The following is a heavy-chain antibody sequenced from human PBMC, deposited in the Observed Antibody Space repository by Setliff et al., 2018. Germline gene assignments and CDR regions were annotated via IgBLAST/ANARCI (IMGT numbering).Heavy chain of an antibody. CDR1: GYTFTGYY. D-gene: IGHD3-22*01. CDR2: IDPSGDYT. V-gene: IGHV1-46*01. CDR3: AREGVDSRSPTDYRYYMDV. J-gene: IGHJ6*03. Sequence: GASVKVSCKASGYTFTGYYMHWVRQAPGQGLEWMGIIDPSGDYTNYAQKFQGRVTMTRDTSTSTVYMEVSSLRSEDTAVYYCAREGVDSRSPTDYRYYMDVWGKGTTVTVSS.